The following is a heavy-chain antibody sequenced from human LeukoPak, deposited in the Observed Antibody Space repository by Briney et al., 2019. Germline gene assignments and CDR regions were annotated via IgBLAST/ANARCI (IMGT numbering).Heavy chain of an antibody. CDR1: GYTLTELS. CDR2: FDPEDGEA. D-gene: IGHD1-26*01. Sequence: ASVNVSFKVSGYTLTELSMHWVRQAPGKGLEWMGGFDPEDGEAIYAQKFQGRVTMTEDTSTDTAYMELSSLRSEDTAVYYCATGRWELLLYFDYWGQGTLVTVSS. V-gene: IGHV1-24*01. CDR3: ATGRWELLLYFDY. J-gene: IGHJ4*02.